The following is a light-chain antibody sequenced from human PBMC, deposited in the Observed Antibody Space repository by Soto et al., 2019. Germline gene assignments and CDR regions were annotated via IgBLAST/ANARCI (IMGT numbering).Light chain of an antibody. J-gene: IGKJ1*01. Sequence: DLPMTQSPSSLSSSVGDRVTITCRASQGISNYLAWYQQKPGKVPQLLIYSASVLQSGVPSRFSGSGSETDFTLTISSLQPEDVATYYCQKYNSALWTFGQGTKVEIK. V-gene: IGKV1-27*01. CDR2: SAS. CDR3: QKYNSALWT. CDR1: QGISNY.